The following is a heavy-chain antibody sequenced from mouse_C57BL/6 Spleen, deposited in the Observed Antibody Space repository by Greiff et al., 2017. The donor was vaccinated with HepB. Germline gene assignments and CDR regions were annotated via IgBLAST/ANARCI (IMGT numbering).Heavy chain of an antibody. CDR1: GYTFTDYY. D-gene: IGHD2-3*01. CDR2: INPNNGGT. CDR3: ARGGYDAWFAY. J-gene: IGHJ3*01. Sequence: VQLKQSGPELVKPGASVKISCKASGYTFTDYYMNWVKQSHGKSLEWIGDINPNNGGTSYNQKFKGKATLTVDKSSSTVYMELRSLTSEDSAVYYCARGGYDAWFAYWGQGTLVTVSA. V-gene: IGHV1-26*01.